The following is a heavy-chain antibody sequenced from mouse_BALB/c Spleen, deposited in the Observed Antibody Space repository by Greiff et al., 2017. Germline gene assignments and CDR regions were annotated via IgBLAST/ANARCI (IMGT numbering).Heavy chain of an antibody. V-gene: IGHV5-6-3*01. CDR3: ADDSWFAY. D-gene: IGHD2-4*01. CDR1: GFTFSSYG. CDR2: INSNGGST. Sequence: EVQLQESGGGLVQPGGSLKLSCAASGFTFSSYGMSWVRQTPDKRLELVATINSNGGSTYYPDSVKGRFTISRDNAKNTLYLQMSSLKSEDTAMYYCADDSWFAYWGQGTLVTVSA. J-gene: IGHJ3*01.